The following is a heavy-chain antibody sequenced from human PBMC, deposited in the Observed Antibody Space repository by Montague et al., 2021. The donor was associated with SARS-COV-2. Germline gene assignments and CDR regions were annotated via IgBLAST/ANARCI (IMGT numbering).Heavy chain of an antibody. V-gene: IGHV2-70*01. CDR1: GFSLSTSGMC. J-gene: IGHJ4*02. Sequence: PALVKPTQTLTLTCTFSGFSLSTSGMCVSWIRQPPGKALEWLALIDWDDDKYYSTSLKTRLTISKDTSKNQVVLTMTNMDPVDTATYYCARMFYDILTGYWNFDYWGQGTLVTVSS. CDR3: ARMFYDILTGYWNFDY. D-gene: IGHD3-9*01. CDR2: IDWDDDK.